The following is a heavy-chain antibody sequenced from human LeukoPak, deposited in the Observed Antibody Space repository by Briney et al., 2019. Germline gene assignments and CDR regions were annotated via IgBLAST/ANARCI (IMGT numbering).Heavy chain of an antibody. CDR1: GGTFSSYA. CDR2: IIPILGIA. J-gene: IGHJ1*01. D-gene: IGHD6-19*01. CDR3: ARAYSSGWYRGVYFQH. Sequence: ASVKVSCKASGGTFSSYAISWVRQAPGQGLEWMGRIIPILGIANYAQKFQGRVTITADKSTSTAYMELSSLRSEDTAVYYCARAYSSGWYRGVYFQHWGQGTLVTVSS. V-gene: IGHV1-69*04.